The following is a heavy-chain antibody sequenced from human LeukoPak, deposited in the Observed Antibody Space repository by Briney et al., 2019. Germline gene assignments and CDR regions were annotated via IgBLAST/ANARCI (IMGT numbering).Heavy chain of an antibody. Sequence: SETLSLTFAVYGGSFSGYYWSWIRQPPGKGLEWIGEINHSGSTNYNPSLKSRVTISVDTSKNQFSLKLSSVTAADTAVYYCARETLGYCSGGSCSVYYYYYYMDVWGKGTTVTVSS. CDR3: ARETLGYCSGGSCSVYYYYYYMDV. J-gene: IGHJ6*03. CDR2: INHSGST. D-gene: IGHD2-15*01. CDR1: GGSFSGYY. V-gene: IGHV4-34*01.